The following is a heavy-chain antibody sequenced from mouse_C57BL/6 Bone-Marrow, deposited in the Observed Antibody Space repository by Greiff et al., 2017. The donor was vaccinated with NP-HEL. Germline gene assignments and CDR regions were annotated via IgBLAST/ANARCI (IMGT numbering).Heavy chain of an antibody. J-gene: IGHJ1*03. V-gene: IGHV1-19*01. Sequence: EVKLQQSGPVLVKPGASVKMSCKASGYTFTDYYMNWVKQSHGKSLEWIGVINPYNGGTSYNQKFKGKATLTVDKSSSTAYMELNSLTSEDSAVYCCARRSTVVDWYFDVWGTGTTVTVSS. D-gene: IGHD1-1*01. CDR1: GYTFTDYY. CDR3: ARRSTVVDWYFDV. CDR2: INPYNGGT.